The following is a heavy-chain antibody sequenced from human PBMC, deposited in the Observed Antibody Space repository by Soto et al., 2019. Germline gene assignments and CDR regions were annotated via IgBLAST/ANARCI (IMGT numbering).Heavy chain of an antibody. CDR3: SKEGVDYYDSSGPTDY. V-gene: IGHV3-23*01. CDR2: ISGSGGST. D-gene: IGHD3-22*01. J-gene: IGHJ4*02. Sequence: PGGSLRLSCAASGFTFSSYAMSWVRQAPGKGLEWVSAISGSGGSTYYADSVKGRFTISRDNSKKTLNQQMNILRAEDTAVYYCSKEGVDYYDSSGPTDYWGQGTLVTVSS. CDR1: GFTFSSYA.